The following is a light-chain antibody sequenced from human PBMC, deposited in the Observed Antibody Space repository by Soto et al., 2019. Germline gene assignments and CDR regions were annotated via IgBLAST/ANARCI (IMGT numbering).Light chain of an antibody. CDR2: EVI. J-gene: IGLJ1*01. CDR1: SSDVGGYNY. V-gene: IGLV2-8*01. CDR3: SSYAGNNFYV. Sequence: QSALTQPPSASGSPGRSVAISCTGTSSDVGGYNYVSWYQQHPGKAPKLMIFEVIQRPSGVPDRFSGSKSGNTASLTVSGLQAEDEADYYCSSYAGNNFYVFGTGTKVTVL.